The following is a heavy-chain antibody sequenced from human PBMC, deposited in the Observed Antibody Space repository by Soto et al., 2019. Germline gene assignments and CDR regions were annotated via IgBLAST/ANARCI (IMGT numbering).Heavy chain of an antibody. D-gene: IGHD2-15*01. J-gene: IGHJ6*02. V-gene: IGHV3-23*01. CDR1: GFTFSSYA. CDR2: VSAGGDMT. Sequence: DVQLLESGGHLVQPGGSLRLSCAASGFTFSSYAMSWVRQAPGKGLEWVSSVSAGGDMTYYSDSVKGRFTISRDNSNIALFLQMNSLRIEYTALYYCARGDRGGSGSPASYYYSGLDVWGQGTTVTVS. CDR3: ARGDRGGSGSPASYYYSGLDV.